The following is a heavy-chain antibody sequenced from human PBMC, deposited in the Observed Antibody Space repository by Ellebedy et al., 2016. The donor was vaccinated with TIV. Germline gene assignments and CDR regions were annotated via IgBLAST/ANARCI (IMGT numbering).Heavy chain of an antibody. CDR1: DDSISTTNSW. D-gene: IGHD2-8*02. Sequence: SETLSLTXVVSDDSISTTNSWWSWVRQPPGKGLEWIGEIFHTGVTNYNPSPWSRVTMSVDKSRSQLSLQLTSVTAADTAVYYCVKVAAYCLEYWGQGTLVTVSS. CDR2: IFHTGVT. J-gene: IGHJ4*02. CDR3: VKVAAYCLEY. V-gene: IGHV4-4*02.